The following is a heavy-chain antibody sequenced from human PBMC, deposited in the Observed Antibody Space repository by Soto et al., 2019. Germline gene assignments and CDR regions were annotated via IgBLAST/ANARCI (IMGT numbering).Heavy chain of an antibody. Sequence: GASVKVSCKASGYTFTSYGISCVRQAPGQGLEWMGWISAYNGNTNYAQKLQGRVTMTTDTSTSTAYMELRSLRSDDTAVYYCARGTMIVVANYGMDVWGQGTTVTVSS. CDR2: ISAYNGNT. CDR1: GYTFTSYG. D-gene: IGHD3-22*01. J-gene: IGHJ6*02. V-gene: IGHV1-18*01. CDR3: ARGTMIVVANYGMDV.